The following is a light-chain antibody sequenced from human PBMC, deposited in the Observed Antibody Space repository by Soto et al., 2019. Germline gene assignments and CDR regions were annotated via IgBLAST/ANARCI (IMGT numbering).Light chain of an antibody. J-gene: IGLJ1*01. CDR1: SNDVGGYDL. V-gene: IGLV2-23*01. CDR3: CSFAVSATYV. Sequence: QSVLTQPASVSGSPGQSITISCTGTSNDVGGYDLVSWYQQHPGKAPKLIIYEANKRPSEVSIRFSGSKSGNTASLTISGLQTEVEADYYCCSFAVSATYVFGTGTKVTVL. CDR2: EAN.